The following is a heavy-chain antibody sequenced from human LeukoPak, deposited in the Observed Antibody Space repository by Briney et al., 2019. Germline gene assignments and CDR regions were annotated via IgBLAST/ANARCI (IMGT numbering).Heavy chain of an antibody. CDR2: IYPGESET. CDR3: ARLYGDYALDY. Sequence: RGESLHISCKGSGYTFTSYRINWVRQMPGKGLEWMGIIYPGESETRYSPSFQGQVTISADKSITTVYLQWSSLKASDTAMYYCARLYGDYALDYWGQGTLVTVSS. V-gene: IGHV5-51*01. D-gene: IGHD4-17*01. J-gene: IGHJ4*02. CDR1: GYTFTSYR.